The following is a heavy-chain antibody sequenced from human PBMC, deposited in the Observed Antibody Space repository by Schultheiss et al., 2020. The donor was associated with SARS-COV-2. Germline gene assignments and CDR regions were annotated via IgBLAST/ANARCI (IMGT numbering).Heavy chain of an antibody. J-gene: IGHJ6*02. Sequence: GGSLRLSCAASGFTFSDYGMHWVRQAPGKGLEWVAVISYDGSKKYYADSVKGRFTFSRDNSKNTLYLQMNSLRAEDTAVYYCARDCGGDCYSYYYYGMDVWGQGTTVTVSS. D-gene: IGHD2-21*02. CDR2: ISYDGSKK. CDR1: GFTFSDYG. CDR3: ARDCGGDCYSYYYYGMDV. V-gene: IGHV3-30*03.